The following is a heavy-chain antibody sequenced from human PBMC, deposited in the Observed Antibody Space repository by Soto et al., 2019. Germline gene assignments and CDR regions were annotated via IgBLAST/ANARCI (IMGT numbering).Heavy chain of an antibody. CDR2: IIPIFGTA. CDR1: GGTFSSYA. J-gene: IGHJ4*02. CDR3: ARDADGHGKTPPVDY. V-gene: IGHV1-69*12. Sequence: QVQLVQSGAEVKKPGSSVKVSCKASGGTFSSYAISWVRQAPGQGLEWMGGIIPIFGTANYAQKCQGRVTITADASTSTGYMELSSMRSEDTAVYYCARDADGHGKTPPVDYWVQGTLVTVSS.